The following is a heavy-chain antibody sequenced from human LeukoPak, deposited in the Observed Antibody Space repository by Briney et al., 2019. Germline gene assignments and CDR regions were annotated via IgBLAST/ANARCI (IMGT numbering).Heavy chain of an antibody. CDR3: ARDRGGYNFLWFDP. V-gene: IGHV4-59*01. CDR1: GGSLSSSY. D-gene: IGHD5-24*01. CDR2: VYYSGST. Sequence: PSETLSLTRTVSGGSLSSSYWTWLRQPPGRGLEWIGCVYYSGSTFYNPSLKSRVTISLDTSKNQFSLKLSSVTAADTAVYYCARDRGGYNFLWFDPWGQGTLVTVSS. J-gene: IGHJ5*02.